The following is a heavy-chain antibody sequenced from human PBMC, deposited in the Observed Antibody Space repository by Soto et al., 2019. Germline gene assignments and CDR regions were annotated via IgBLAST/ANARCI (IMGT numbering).Heavy chain of an antibody. Sequence: IVSNAWMNWVRQAPGKGLEWVGRIKSKTDGGTTDYAAPVKGRFTISRDDSKNTLYLQMNSLKTEDTAVYYCTGSSSSWFAGDYWGQGTLVTVSS. J-gene: IGHJ4*02. D-gene: IGHD6-6*01. CDR2: IKSKTDGGTT. CDR3: TGSSSSWFAGDY. V-gene: IGHV3-15*07. CDR1: IVSNAW.